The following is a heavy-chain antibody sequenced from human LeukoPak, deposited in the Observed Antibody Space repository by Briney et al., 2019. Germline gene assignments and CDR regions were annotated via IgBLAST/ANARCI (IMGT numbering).Heavy chain of an antibody. CDR2: IYSGGST. D-gene: IGHD3-10*01. CDR3: ARDKYYYGSGTSGDY. J-gene: IGHJ4*02. CDR1: GFTVSSNY. Sequence: GGSLRLSCAASGFTVSSNYMSWVRQARGKGLEWVSVIYSGGSTYYADSVKGRFTISRDNSKNTLYLQMNSLRAEDTAVYYCARDKYYYGSGTSGDYWGQGTLVTVSS. V-gene: IGHV3-66*01.